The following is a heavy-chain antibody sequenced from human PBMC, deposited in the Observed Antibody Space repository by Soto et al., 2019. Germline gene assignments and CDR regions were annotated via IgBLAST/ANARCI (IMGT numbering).Heavy chain of an antibody. CDR1: GFSLTTNRVV. D-gene: IGHD4-17*01. V-gene: IGHV2-5*02. CDR3: VHPTTVPSDDY. J-gene: IGHJ4*02. CDR2: IYGDDDK. Sequence: SGPTLVNPTQTLTLTCTFSGFSLTTNRVVVGWVRQPPGKAPSWLAFIYGDDDKRYSPSLWSRLTITKDTSKNQVVLTMTNLEPVDTDTYYCVHPTTVPSDDYWGPGTLVTVSP.